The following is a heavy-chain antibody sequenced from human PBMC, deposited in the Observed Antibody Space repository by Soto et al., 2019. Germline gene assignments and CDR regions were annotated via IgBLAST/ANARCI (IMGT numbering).Heavy chain of an antibody. CDR1: GFTFSSYA. J-gene: IGHJ5*02. CDR3: AMGYNYAPFDP. CDR2: ISGSGDST. Sequence: EVQLLESGGGLVQPGGSLRLSCAASGFTFSSYAMSWVRQVPGKGLEWVSGISGSGDSTYYADSVKGRFTISRDNPKNTRYLQMNSLRAEDTAVYYCAMGYNYAPFDPWGQGTLVTVSS. V-gene: IGHV3-23*01. D-gene: IGHD5-18*01.